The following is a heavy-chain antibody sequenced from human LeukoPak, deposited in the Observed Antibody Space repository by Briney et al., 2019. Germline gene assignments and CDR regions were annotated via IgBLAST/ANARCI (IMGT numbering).Heavy chain of an antibody. CDR3: ARGRVHDY. CDR1: VLTFSSYT. Sequence: GGALRLSCAASVLTFSSYTMNSVRQAPGKGLECVLYISGSSSTIYYADSVKGRFTISRDNAQNSLYLQMNSLRDEDTAVYYCARGRVHDYWGQGTLVTVST. CDR2: ISGSSSTI. J-gene: IGHJ4*02. D-gene: IGHD4/OR15-4a*01. V-gene: IGHV3-48*02.